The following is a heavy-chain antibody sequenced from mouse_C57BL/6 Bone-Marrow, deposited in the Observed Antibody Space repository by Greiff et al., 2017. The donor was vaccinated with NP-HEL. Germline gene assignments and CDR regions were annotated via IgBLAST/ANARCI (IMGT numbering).Heavy chain of an antibody. CDR1: GYSFTDYN. J-gene: IGHJ3*01. D-gene: IGHD1-1*01. CDR3: ARSHYYGSSWGFAY. CDR2: INPNYGTT. V-gene: IGHV1-39*01. Sequence: VQLKQSGPELVKPGASVKISCKASGYSFTDYNMNWVKQSNGKSLEWIGVINPNYGTTSYNQKFKGKATLTVDQSSSTAYMQLNSLTSEDSAVYYCARSHYYGSSWGFAYWGQGTLVTVSA.